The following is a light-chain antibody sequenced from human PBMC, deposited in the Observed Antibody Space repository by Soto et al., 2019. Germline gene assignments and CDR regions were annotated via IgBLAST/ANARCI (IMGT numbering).Light chain of an antibody. CDR2: GAS. CDR3: QQRSNWPPA. Sequence: EIVLTQSPGTLSLSPGDRATLSCRASQSVISDYLAWYQQKPGQAPRLLIYGASGRATGIPDRFSGSGSGTDFTLTISRLEPEDFAVYYCQQRSNWPPAFGQGTRLEIK. CDR1: QSVISDY. V-gene: IGKV3D-20*02. J-gene: IGKJ5*01.